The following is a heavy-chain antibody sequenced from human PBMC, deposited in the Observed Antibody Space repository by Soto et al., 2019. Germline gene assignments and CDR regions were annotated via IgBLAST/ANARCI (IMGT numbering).Heavy chain of an antibody. CDR3: ARSMSGAVADSFDS. Sequence: QVHLVESGGGVVQPGRSLRLSCAASGFTFRRHAVHWVRKAPGKGLEWVAVVSSDGSAKYYLDSVKGRVTSSRDNSKNTAFVELKSLSSEDTAVYYCARSMSGAVADSFDSWGQGTLVTVST. CDR2: VSSDGSAK. D-gene: IGHD2-15*01. CDR1: GFTFRRHA. J-gene: IGHJ4*02. V-gene: IGHV3-30*04.